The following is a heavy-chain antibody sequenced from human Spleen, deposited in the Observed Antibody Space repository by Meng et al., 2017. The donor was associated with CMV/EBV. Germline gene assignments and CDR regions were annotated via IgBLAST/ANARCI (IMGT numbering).Heavy chain of an antibody. CDR1: GGTFSSYT. Sequence: QVQLVKSGAEVKKPGSSVKVSCKASGGTFSSYTISWVRQAPGQGLEWMGRIIPILGIANYAQKFQGRVTITADKSTSTAYMELSSLRSEDTAVYYCARVVEGGQQLELWGQGTLVTVSS. CDR3: ARVVEGGQQLEL. V-gene: IGHV1-69*02. D-gene: IGHD6-13*01. J-gene: IGHJ4*02. CDR2: IIPILGIA.